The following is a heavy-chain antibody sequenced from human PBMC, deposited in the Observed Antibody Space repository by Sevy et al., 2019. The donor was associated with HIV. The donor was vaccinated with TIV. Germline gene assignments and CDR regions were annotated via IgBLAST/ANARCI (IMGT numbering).Heavy chain of an antibody. CDR2: IYTSGST. D-gene: IGHD3-9*01. CDR1: GGSISSYY. CDR3: AREGPLRYFDWLPPFNWFDP. Sequence: SETLSLTCTVSGGSISSYYWSWIRQPAGKGLEWIGRIYTSGSTNYNPSLKSRVTMSEDTSKNQFSLKLSSVTAADTAVYYCAREGPLRYFDWLPPFNWFDPWGQGTLVTVSS. J-gene: IGHJ5*02. V-gene: IGHV4-4*07.